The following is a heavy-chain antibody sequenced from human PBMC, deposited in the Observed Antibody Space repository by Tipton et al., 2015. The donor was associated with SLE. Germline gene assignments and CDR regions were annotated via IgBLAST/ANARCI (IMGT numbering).Heavy chain of an antibody. J-gene: IGHJ4*02. D-gene: IGHD3-9*01. Sequence: TLSLTCTVSGGSISSYYWSWIRQSPGKGLECIGQIYHTGYRTYNPSLKSRVTMSVDTSNNQFSLKLTSVTAADTAVYYCARDHRVNFDWILLDYWGQGALVTVSS. CDR3: ARDHRVNFDWILLDY. CDR1: GGSISSYY. CDR2: IYHTGYR. V-gene: IGHV4-59*12.